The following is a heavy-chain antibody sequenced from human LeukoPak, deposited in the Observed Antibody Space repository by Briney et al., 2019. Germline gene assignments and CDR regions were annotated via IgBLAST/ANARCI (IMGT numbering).Heavy chain of an antibody. CDR3: AKVPHENYYYYMDV. J-gene: IGHJ6*03. CDR2: ISGSGGST. Sequence: GGSLRLSCAASGFTFSSYAMSWVRQAPGKGLEWVSAISGSGGSTYYADSVKGRFTISRDNSKNTLYLQMNSLRAEDTAVYYCAKVPHENYYYYMDVWGKGTPVTVSS. V-gene: IGHV3-23*01. CDR1: GFTFSSYA.